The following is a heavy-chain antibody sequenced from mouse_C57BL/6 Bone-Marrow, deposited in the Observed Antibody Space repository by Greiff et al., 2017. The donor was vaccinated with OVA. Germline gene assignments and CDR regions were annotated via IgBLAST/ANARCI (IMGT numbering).Heavy chain of an antibody. D-gene: IGHD1-1*01. Sequence: QVQLQQPGAELVRPGTSVKLSCKASGYTFTSYWMHWVKQRPGQGLEWIGVIDPSDSYTNYNQKFKGKATLTVDTSSSTAYMQLSSLTSEDSAVYYCAREEITTVVEGFDYWGQGTTLTVSS. CDR1: GYTFTSYW. J-gene: IGHJ2*01. CDR3: AREEITTVVEGFDY. CDR2: IDPSDSYT. V-gene: IGHV1-59*01.